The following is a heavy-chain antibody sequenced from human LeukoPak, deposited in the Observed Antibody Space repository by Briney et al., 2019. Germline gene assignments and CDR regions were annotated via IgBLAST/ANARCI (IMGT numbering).Heavy chain of an antibody. D-gene: IGHD3-22*01. Sequence: GGSLRLPCAASGYTFSSFSINWVRQAPGRGLEWVSSISVMCNYIYYADSVRGRFSISRDDASNSLYLQMASLRGDDTAVYYCARLRRISESSGYYYYYDYWGQGTLVTVSS. CDR1: GYTFSSFS. J-gene: IGHJ4*02. CDR2: ISVMCNYI. CDR3: ARLRRISESSGYYYYYDY. V-gene: IGHV3-21*01.